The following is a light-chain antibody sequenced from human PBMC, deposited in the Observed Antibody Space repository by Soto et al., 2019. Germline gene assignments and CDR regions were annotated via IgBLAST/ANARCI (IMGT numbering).Light chain of an antibody. CDR1: QDVYIY. V-gene: IGKV1-33*01. J-gene: IGKJ2*01. CDR2: DAS. CDR3: QQYDTVPPYA. Sequence: IQLTQSPASLFASIGDRVTITCQASQDVYIYLNWYQQKPGKAPTLLIYDASNLETGVPSRFSGTGSGTHFILTISSLEAEDFATYYCQQYDTVPPYAFGQGTKLEI.